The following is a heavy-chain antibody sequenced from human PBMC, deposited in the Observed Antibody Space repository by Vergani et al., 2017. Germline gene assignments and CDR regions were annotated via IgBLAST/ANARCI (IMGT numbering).Heavy chain of an antibody. J-gene: IGHJ4*02. Sequence: EVQLQESGGGLVKPGGSLRVSCAASGFSFSTYSINWVRQAPGKGVEWVSSISGRSNYKYYADSLKGRFTISRDNSKNSVYLQMNSLRAEDTAIYYCARKKYYDSKDYYQVEPFDYWGQGTLVTVSS. CDR3: ARKKYYDSKDYYQVEPFDY. D-gene: IGHD3-22*01. CDR2: ISGRSNYK. CDR1: GFSFSTYS. V-gene: IGHV3-21*06.